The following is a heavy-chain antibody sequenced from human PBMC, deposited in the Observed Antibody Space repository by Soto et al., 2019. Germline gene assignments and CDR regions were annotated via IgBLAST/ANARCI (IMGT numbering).Heavy chain of an antibody. CDR3: AIDLVEQQLPMKDYYYYGMDV. J-gene: IGHJ6*02. V-gene: IGHV3-30*03. CDR1: GFTFSSYG. CDR2: ISYDGSNK. D-gene: IGHD6-13*01. Sequence: QVQLVESGGGVVQPGRSLRLSCAASGFTFSSYGMHWVRQAPGKGLEWVAVISYDGSNKYYADSVKGRFTISRDNSKNTLYLQMNSLRAEDTAVYYCAIDLVEQQLPMKDYYYYGMDVWGQGTTVTVSS.